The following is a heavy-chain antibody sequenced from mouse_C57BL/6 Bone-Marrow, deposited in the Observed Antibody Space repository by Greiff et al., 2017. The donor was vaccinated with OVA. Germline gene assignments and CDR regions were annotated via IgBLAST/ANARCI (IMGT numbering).Heavy chain of an antibody. CDR1: GFTFSDYG. Sequence: EVMLVESGGGLVKPGGSLKLSCAASGFTFSDYGMHWVRQAPEKGLEWVAYISSGRSTIYSADTVKGRFTLSRDNAKNTLFLQMTSLRSEDTAMYYCAKGGYSNYNYAMDDWGQGTSVTVSS. D-gene: IGHD2-5*01. CDR2: ISSGRSTI. V-gene: IGHV5-17*01. CDR3: AKGGYSNYNYAMDD. J-gene: IGHJ4*01.